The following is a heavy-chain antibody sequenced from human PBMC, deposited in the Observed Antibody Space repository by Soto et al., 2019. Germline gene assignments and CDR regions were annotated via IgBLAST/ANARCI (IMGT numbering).Heavy chain of an antibody. CDR1: GGSISSHY. D-gene: IGHD2-21*01. Sequence: QVQLQESGPGLVKPSETLSLTCAVSGGSISSHYWSWIRQPPGKGLEWIGYIHYSGTTNYSPSLNSRVTMSLDTSKNQFPLNLRSVTAADPAVYYCARRFYGGDYWYFDLWGRGTLVTVSS. CDR3: ARRFYGGDYWYFDL. V-gene: IGHV4-59*08. J-gene: IGHJ2*01. CDR2: IHYSGTT.